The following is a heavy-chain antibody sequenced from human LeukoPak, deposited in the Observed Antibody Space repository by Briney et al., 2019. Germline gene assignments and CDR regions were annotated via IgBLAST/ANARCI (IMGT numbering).Heavy chain of an antibody. CDR3: ARGGGLGYYFDY. V-gene: IGHV4-59*01. CDR1: GGSISSYY. J-gene: IGHJ4*02. D-gene: IGHD3/OR15-3a*01. Sequence: PSETLSLTCTVSGGSISSYYWSWIRQPPGKGLEWIGYIYYSGSTNYNPSLKSRVTISVDTSKNQFSLKLSSVTAADTAVYYCARGGGLGYYFDYWGQGTLVTVSS. CDR2: IYYSGST.